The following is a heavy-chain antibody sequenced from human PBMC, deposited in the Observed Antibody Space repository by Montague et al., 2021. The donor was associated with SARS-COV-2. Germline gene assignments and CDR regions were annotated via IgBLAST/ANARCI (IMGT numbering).Heavy chain of an antibody. Sequence: SETLSLTCTVSGVSVGSGTYYWCCIRQPPEKVLEWVGSIYSSGKSDYNPSLKSRTIIFVNTSKNQSSLQLSSATAADTAVYYCAGRQPYYALLTGNRFDVWGQGTTVTVSS. CDR1: GVSVGSGTYY. J-gene: IGHJ3*01. D-gene: IGHD3-9*01. V-gene: IGHV4-39*01. CDR2: IYSSGKS. CDR3: AGRQPYYALLTGNRFDV.